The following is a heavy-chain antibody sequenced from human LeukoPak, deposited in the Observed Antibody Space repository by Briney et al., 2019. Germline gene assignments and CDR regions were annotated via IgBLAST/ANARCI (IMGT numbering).Heavy chain of an antibody. CDR3: ARVGYGYGYLSLFDP. V-gene: IGHV4-59*01. CDR2: IYYSGIT. D-gene: IGHD5-18*01. J-gene: IGHJ5*02. CDR1: GGSISTYY. Sequence: SETLSLTCTLSGGSISTYYWSWIRQPAGRGVGWIGHIYYSGITNYHPSLKSRVIISVDTSKNQFYLKVSSVTAADTAVYYCARVGYGYGYLSLFDPWGQGTLVTVSS.